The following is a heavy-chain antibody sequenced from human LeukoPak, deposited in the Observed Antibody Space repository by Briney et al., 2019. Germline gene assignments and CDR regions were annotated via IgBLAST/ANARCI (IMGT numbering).Heavy chain of an antibody. V-gene: IGHV1-8*01. CDR3: AMYHYDSSGPYVGAFDI. Sequence: ASVKVSCKASGYTFTSHDVNWLRQATGQGLEWLGWMNPNSGHTGFAQKFQGRVAMTRDTSISTAYMELSSLRSEDTAMYYCAMYHYDSSGPYVGAFDIWGQGTMVTVSS. CDR2: MNPNSGHT. D-gene: IGHD3-22*01. CDR1: GYTFTSHD. J-gene: IGHJ3*02.